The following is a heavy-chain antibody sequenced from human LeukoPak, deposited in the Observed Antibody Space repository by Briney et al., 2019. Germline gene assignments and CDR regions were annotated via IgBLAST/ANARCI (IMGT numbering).Heavy chain of an antibody. J-gene: IGHJ4*02. CDR3: ARVGDYYDFWSGYQYYFDY. Sequence: SETLSLTCTVSGGSISSSSYYWGWIRQPPGKGLEWIGSIYYSGSTYYNPSLKSRVTISVDTSKNQLSLKLSSVTAADTAVYYCARVGDYYDFWSGYQYYFDYWGQGTLVTVSS. CDR1: GGSISSSSYY. V-gene: IGHV4-39*07. CDR2: IYYSGST. D-gene: IGHD3-3*01.